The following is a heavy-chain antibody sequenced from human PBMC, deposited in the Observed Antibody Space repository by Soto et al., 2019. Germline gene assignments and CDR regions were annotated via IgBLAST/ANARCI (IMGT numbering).Heavy chain of an antibody. CDR3: AHGSGWLFDY. V-gene: IGHV2-5*02. CDR2: LYWDDDN. J-gene: IGHJ4*02. D-gene: IGHD6-19*01. Sequence: QITLKESGPTLVKPTQTLTLTCTFSGFSLRTRDVGVGWIRQPPGKALEWLALLYWDDDNRYSPSLRRRLTLTKDTSKNQVVLTMTNMDPVDTATYYCAHGSGWLFDYWGPGTLVTVSS. CDR1: GFSLRTRDVG.